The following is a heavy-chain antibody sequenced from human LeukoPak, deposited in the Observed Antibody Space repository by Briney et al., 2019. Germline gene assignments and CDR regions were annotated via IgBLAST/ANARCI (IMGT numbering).Heavy chain of an antibody. Sequence: KTSETLSLTCTVSGYSISSGYYWGWIRQPPGKGLEWIGSIYHSGSTYYNPPLKSRVTISVDTSKNQFSLKLSSVTAADTAVYYCARGNDDYTSFTDYWGQGTLVTVSS. CDR3: ARGNDDYTSFTDY. CDR2: IYHSGST. CDR1: GYSISSGYY. D-gene: IGHD4-11*01. J-gene: IGHJ4*02. V-gene: IGHV4-38-2*02.